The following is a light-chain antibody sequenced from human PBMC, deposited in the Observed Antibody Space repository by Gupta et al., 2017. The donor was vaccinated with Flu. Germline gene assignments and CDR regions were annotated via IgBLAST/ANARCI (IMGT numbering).Light chain of an antibody. CDR3: VLYMGSGIWV. J-gene: IGLJ3*02. CDR1: SGSVSTSYY. CDR2: TN. Sequence: QTVVTQEPSFSVSPGGTVTLTCGLSSGSVSTSYYPSWYQQTPGQAPRTLIYTNTRSSGVPDRFSGSILGNKAALTITGAQADDESDYYCVLYMGSGIWVFGGGTKLTVL. V-gene: IGLV8-61*01.